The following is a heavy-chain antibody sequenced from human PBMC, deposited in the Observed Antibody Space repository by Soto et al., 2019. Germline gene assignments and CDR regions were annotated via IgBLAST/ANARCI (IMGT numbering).Heavy chain of an antibody. CDR2: ISGYNGNT. D-gene: IGHD1-1*01. V-gene: IGHV1-18*01. J-gene: IGHJ4*02. Sequence: QGHLVQSGAEVKKPGASVTVSCKASGYTFTNYGISWVRQAPGQGLEWMGWISGYNGNTKYAPKFQGRGTPAPNTTNSPTYRQLRSLKTDDTAGYYCARDMGVNYNGDYVDHWGQGTLVTVSS. CDR3: ARDMGVNYNGDYVDH. CDR1: GYTFTNYG.